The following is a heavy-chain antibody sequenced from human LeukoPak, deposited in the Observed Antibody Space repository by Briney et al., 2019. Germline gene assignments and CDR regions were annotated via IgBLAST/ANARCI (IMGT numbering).Heavy chain of an antibody. V-gene: IGHV3-30*02. CDR3: AEDRLWFGQILALAY. Sequence: GGSLRLSCAASGFTFSRYGMHWVRQAPGKGLEWVAFIRYDGSNKYYADSVKGRFTISRDNSKNTLYLQMNSLRAEDTGLYYCAEDRLWFGQILALAYWGQGTLVTVSS. CDR1: GFTFSRYG. CDR2: IRYDGSNK. D-gene: IGHD3-10*01. J-gene: IGHJ4*02.